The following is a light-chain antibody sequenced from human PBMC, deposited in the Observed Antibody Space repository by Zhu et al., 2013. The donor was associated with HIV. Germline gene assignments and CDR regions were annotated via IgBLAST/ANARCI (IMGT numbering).Light chain of an antibody. CDR1: SSNIGNNY. CDR3: ATWDSSLSEVV. CDR2: DNN. J-gene: IGLJ2*01. V-gene: IGLV1-51*01. Sequence: QSVLTQPPSVSAAPGQKVTISCSGSSSNIGNNYVSWYQHLPGTAPKLLIYDNNKRSSRIPDRFSGSKSGTSATLGITGLQTGDEANYYCATWDSSLSEVVFGGGTKLSVL.